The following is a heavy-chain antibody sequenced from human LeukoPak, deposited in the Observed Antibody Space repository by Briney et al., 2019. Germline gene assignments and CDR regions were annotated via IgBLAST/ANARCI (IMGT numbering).Heavy chain of an antibody. Sequence: GSLRLSCAASEFTVSSNYMSWVRQAPGKGLEWVSTIYSGGGTYYADSVKGRFTISRDNSRNTLYLQMNSLRAEDTAVYYCARDRDYYDSSGYHYWGQGTLVTVSS. CDR1: EFTVSSNY. D-gene: IGHD3-22*01. V-gene: IGHV3-53*01. J-gene: IGHJ4*02. CDR2: IYSGGGT. CDR3: ARDRDYYDSSGYHY.